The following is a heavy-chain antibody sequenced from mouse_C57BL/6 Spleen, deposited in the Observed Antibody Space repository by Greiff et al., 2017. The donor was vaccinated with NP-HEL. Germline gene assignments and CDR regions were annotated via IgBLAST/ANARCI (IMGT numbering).Heavy chain of an antibody. D-gene: IGHD2-2*01. CDR1: GFSLTSYG. V-gene: IGHV2-2*01. CDR3: ARSTMVTDYAMDY. Sequence: QVQLQQSGPGLVQPSQSLSITCTVSGFSLTSYGVHWVRQSPGKGLEWLGVIWSGGSADYNAAFMSRLSISKDNSKSQVFFKMNSMQADDTAIYYCARSTMVTDYAMDYWGQGTSVTVSS. CDR2: IWSGGSA. J-gene: IGHJ4*01.